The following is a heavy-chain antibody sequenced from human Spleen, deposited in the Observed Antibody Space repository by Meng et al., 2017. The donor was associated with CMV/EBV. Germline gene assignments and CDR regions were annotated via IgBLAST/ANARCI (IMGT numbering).Heavy chain of an antibody. D-gene: IGHD5-18*01. V-gene: IGHV3-74*01. CDR3: ASQVYSSRDY. CDR1: GFTFVKYW. Sequence: GESLKISCVASGFTFVKYWMHWVRQAPGEGLVWVSRINSDGSSTIYADSVKGRFTISRDNAKNSLYLQMNSLRAEDTAVYYCASQVYSSRDYWGQGTLVTVSS. CDR2: INSDGSST. J-gene: IGHJ4*02.